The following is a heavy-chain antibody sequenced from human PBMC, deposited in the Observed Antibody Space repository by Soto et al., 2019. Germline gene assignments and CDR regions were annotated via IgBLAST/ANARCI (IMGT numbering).Heavy chain of an antibody. V-gene: IGHV1-69*05. CDR1: GGTFSSYA. CDR2: IIPIFGTA. J-gene: IGHJ4*02. D-gene: IGHD2-15*01. Sequence: GASVKVSCKASGGTFSSYAISWVRQAPGQGLEWMGGIIPIFGTANYAQKFQGRFTISRDNSKNTLPLQMNSLTAEDTAVYFCAKRRGAGGHFDYWGQGALVTVSS. CDR3: AKRRGAGGHFDY.